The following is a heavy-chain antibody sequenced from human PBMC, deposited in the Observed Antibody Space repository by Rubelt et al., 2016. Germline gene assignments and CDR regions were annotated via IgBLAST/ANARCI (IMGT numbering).Heavy chain of an antibody. Sequence: EWVSYIRSSSSTINYADSVKGRFTISRDNAKNSLYLQMNSLRAEDTAVYYCARGGAARPDYWGQGTLVTVSS. CDR2: IRSSSSTI. J-gene: IGHJ4*02. V-gene: IGHV3-48*01. CDR3: ARGGAARPDY.